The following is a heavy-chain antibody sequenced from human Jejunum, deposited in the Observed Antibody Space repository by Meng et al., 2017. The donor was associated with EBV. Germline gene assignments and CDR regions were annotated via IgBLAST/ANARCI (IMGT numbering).Heavy chain of an antibody. J-gene: IGHJ4*02. CDR1: GYSLTELS. CDR3: ATAHGFTIFGVAYYFDY. V-gene: IGHV1-24*01. Sequence: QGQMVQSWAEVKKPGASVKVSCKVSGYSLTELSMHWVRQAPGKGLEWMGGFDPEDGETIYAQKFQGRVTMTEDTSTDTAYMELSSLRSEDTAVYYCATAHGFTIFGVAYYFDYWGQGTLVTVSS. D-gene: IGHD3-3*01. CDR2: FDPEDGET.